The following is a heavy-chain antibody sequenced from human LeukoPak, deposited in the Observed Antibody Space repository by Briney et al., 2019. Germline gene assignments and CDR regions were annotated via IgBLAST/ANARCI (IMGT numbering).Heavy chain of an antibody. Sequence: GGSLRLSCAASGFTFSSYGMHWVRQAPGKGLEWVAFIRYDGSNKYYADSVKGRFTISRDNSKNTLYLQMNSLRAEDTAVYYCAKDALRYFDWPHYWGQGTLVTVSS. D-gene: IGHD3-9*01. V-gene: IGHV3-30*02. J-gene: IGHJ4*02. CDR2: IRYDGSNK. CDR1: GFTFSSYG. CDR3: AKDALRYFDWPHY.